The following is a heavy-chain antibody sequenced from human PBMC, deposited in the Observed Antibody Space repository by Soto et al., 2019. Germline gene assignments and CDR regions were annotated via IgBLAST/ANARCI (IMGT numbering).Heavy chain of an antibody. Sequence: SVKVSCKASGGTFSSYAISWVRQAPGQGLEWMGGIIPIFGTANYAQKFQGRVTITADDSTSTAYMELSSLRSDDTAVYYCARGRPGGTGYYYYFIDLWGTGTSVTVSS. V-gene: IGHV1-69*13. CDR3: ARGRPGGTGYYYYFIDL. CDR1: GGTFSSYA. J-gene: IGHJ6*03. CDR2: IIPIFGTA. D-gene: IGHD3-22*01.